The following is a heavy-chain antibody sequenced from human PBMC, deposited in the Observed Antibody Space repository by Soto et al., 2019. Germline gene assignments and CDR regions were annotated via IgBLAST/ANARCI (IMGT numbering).Heavy chain of an antibody. CDR2: ISAYNGNT. J-gene: IGHJ6*03. D-gene: IGHD6-6*01. V-gene: IGHV1-18*01. CDR1: GYTFTSYG. Sequence: GASVKVSCKASGYTFTSYGISWVRQAPGQGLEWMGWISAYNGNTNYAQKLQGRVTMTTDTSTSTAYMELRSLRSDDTAVYYCARVKRTGYSSSTRNYYYYYYMDVWGKGTTVTVSS. CDR3: ARVKRTGYSSSTRNYYYYYYMDV.